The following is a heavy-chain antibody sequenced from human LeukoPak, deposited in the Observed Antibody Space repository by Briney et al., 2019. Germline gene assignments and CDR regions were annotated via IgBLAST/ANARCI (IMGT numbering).Heavy chain of an antibody. D-gene: IGHD3-10*01. CDR2: ISSSSSTI. CDR1: GFTFSSYS. Sequence: GGPLRLSCAASGFTFSSYSMNWVRQAPGKGLEWVSYISSSSSTIYYADSVRGRFTISRDNAKNSLYLQMNSLRDEDTAVYYCARGSYYNSAFDYWGQGTLVTVSS. V-gene: IGHV3-48*02. CDR3: ARGSYYNSAFDY. J-gene: IGHJ4*02.